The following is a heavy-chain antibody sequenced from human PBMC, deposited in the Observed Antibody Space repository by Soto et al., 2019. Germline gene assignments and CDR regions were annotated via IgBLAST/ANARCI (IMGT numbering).Heavy chain of an antibody. J-gene: IGHJ5*02. CDR3: ARAILRLFGWFDP. CDR1: GITFSDYY. V-gene: IGHV3-11*01. D-gene: IGHD3-16*01. Sequence: GGSLRLSCVASGITFSDYYMSRIRQAPGKGLEWVSVSSNSGSAFYYADSVKGRFTISRDNAKNSLFLQMSSLRSEDTAVYYCARAILRLFGWFDPWGQGTLVTVSS. CDR2: SSNSGSAF.